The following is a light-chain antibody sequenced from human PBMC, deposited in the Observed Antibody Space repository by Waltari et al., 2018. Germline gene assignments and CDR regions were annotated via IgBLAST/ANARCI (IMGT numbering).Light chain of an antibody. V-gene: IGKV1-12*01. CDR1: QDISSW. CDR2: STS. J-gene: IGKJ1*01. Sequence: DIQMTQSPSSVSAFVGERVTLTCRASQDISSWLAWYQQKPGKAPKLLIYSTSALQSGVPSRFSGSGSGTDFTLTINSLQPEDFATYYCQQGNRFPPTFGQGTKVEIK. CDR3: QQGNRFPPT.